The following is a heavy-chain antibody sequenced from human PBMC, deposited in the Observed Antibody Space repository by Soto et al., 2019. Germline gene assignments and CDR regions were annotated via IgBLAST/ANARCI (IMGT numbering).Heavy chain of an antibody. CDR1: GFTFSSYW. D-gene: IGHD6-19*01. J-gene: IGHJ3*02. CDR3: AKQRGYSSGWYGAFDI. V-gene: IGHV3-23*01. CDR2: ISGSGGST. Sequence: GGSLRLSCAASGFTFSSYWMHWFRQAPGKGLEWVSLISGSGGSTYYADSVKGRFTISRDDSKNAVYLQMDSLRAEDTAVYYCAKQRGYSSGWYGAFDIWGQGTMVTVSS.